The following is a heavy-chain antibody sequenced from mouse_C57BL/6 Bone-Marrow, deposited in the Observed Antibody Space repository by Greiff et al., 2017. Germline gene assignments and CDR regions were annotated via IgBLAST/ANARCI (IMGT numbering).Heavy chain of an antibody. V-gene: IGHV5-17*01. J-gene: IGHJ1*03. D-gene: IGHD2-3*01. CDR2: ISSGSSTI. CDR3: ARSVYDGYYAWYFDV. CDR1: GFTFSDYG. Sequence: VQLVESGGGLVKPGGSLKLSCAASGFTFSDYGMHWVRQAPEKGLEWVAYISSGSSTIYYADTVKGRFTISRDNAKNTLFLQMTSLRSEDTAMYYCARSVYDGYYAWYFDVWGTGTTVTVSS.